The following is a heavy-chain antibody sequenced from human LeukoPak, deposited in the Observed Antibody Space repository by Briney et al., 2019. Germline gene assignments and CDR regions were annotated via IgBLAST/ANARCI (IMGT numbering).Heavy chain of an antibody. J-gene: IGHJ6*02. CDR2: LRGDGGAT. CDR3: AMDVDTAMGYYYYGMDV. Sequence: GGSLRLSCVASQFTFSNYAMNWVRQAPGKGLEWVAALRGDGGATYHADSVRGRFTISRDNSKNTVYLQMDSLRAEDTAVYYCAMDVDTAMGYYYYGMDVWGQGTTVTVSS. D-gene: IGHD5-18*01. CDR1: QFTFSNYA. V-gene: IGHV3-23*01.